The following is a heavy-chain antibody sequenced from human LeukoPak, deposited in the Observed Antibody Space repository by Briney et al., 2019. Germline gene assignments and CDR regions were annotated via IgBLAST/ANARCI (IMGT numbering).Heavy chain of an antibody. V-gene: IGHV4-61*02. Sequence: SQTLSLTCTVSGGSISSGSYYWSWIRQPAGKGLEWIGRIYTSGGTNYNPSLKSRVTISVDTSKNQFSLKLSSVTAADTAVYYCTRVLRGSSWHGLFDYWGQGTLVTVSS. CDR3: TRVLRGSSWHGLFDY. CDR2: IYTSGGT. J-gene: IGHJ4*02. CDR1: GGSISSGSYY. D-gene: IGHD6-13*01.